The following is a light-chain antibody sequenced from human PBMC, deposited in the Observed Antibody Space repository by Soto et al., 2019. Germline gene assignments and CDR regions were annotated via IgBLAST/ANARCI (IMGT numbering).Light chain of an antibody. Sequence: DVVMTQTPLSSPVTLGQPASLSCRSSQSLAHSDGNTYLSWLQQRPGQPPRLLIYKVSNRLSGVPDRFSASGAEKDFTLKISRVEAEDVGLYYCMQATHFPRTLGQGTKVDIK. CDR3: MQATHFPRT. J-gene: IGKJ1*01. CDR2: KVS. CDR1: QSLAHSDGNTY. V-gene: IGKV2-24*01.